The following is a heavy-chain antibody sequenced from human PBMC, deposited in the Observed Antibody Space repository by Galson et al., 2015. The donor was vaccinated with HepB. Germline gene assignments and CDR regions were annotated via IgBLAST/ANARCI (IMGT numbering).Heavy chain of an antibody. J-gene: IGHJ3*02. V-gene: IGHV2-70*11. D-gene: IGHD3-9*01. Sequence: PALVKPTQTLTLTCTFSGFSLSTSGMCVSWIRQPPGKALEWLARIDWDDDKYYSTSLKTRLTISKDTSKNQVVLTMTNMDPVDTATYYCARSDILTGYKYDAFDIWGQRTMVTVSS. CDR1: GFSLSTSGMC. CDR2: IDWDDDK. CDR3: ARSDILTGYKYDAFDI.